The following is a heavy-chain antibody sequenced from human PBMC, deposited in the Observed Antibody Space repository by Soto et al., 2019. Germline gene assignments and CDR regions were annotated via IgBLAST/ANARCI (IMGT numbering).Heavy chain of an antibody. Sequence: QITLKESGPTLVKPTQPLTLTCTFSGFSLSTSGVGVDWIRQPPGKALEWLALIYWNDDKRYSPSLKSRLTITKDTSKNQVVLTMTNMDPVDTATYYCAHRGGGGCLDYWGQGTLVTVSS. CDR3: AHRGGGGCLDY. CDR1: GFSLSTSGVG. CDR2: IYWNDDK. J-gene: IGHJ4*02. V-gene: IGHV2-5*01. D-gene: IGHD6-19*01.